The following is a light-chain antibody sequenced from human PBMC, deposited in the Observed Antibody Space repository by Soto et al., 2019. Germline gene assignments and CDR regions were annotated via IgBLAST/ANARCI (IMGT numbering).Light chain of an antibody. CDR2: DVS. CDR1: SSDVGGYSY. J-gene: IGLJ2*01. Sequence: QSVLTQPASVSGSPGQSITISCTRTSSDVGGYSYVSWYQQHPGKAPKLMIYDVSNRPSGVSNRFSGSKSGNTASLTISGLQAEDEAEYYCSSYTSSSTLVVFGGGTKVTVL. V-gene: IGLV2-14*01. CDR3: SSYTSSSTLVV.